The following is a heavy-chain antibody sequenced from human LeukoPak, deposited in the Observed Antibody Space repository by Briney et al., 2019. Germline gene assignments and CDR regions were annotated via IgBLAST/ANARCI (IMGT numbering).Heavy chain of an antibody. CDR1: GFTFSSYG. CDR3: ARGSTVTILDAFDI. D-gene: IGHD4-17*01. CDR2: IRYDGSNK. Sequence: GGSLRLSCAASGFTFSSYGMHWVRQAPGKGLEWVAFIRYDGSNKYYADSVKGRFTISRDNSKNTLYLQMNSLRAEDTAVYYCARGSTVTILDAFDIWGQGTMVTVSS. J-gene: IGHJ3*02. V-gene: IGHV3-30*02.